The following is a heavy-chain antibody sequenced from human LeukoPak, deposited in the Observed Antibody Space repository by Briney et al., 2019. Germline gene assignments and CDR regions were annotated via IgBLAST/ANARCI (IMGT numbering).Heavy chain of an antibody. J-gene: IGHJ4*02. D-gene: IGHD3-22*01. CDR2: IRSKANSYAT. V-gene: IGHV3-73*01. Sequence: GGSLRLSCAASGFTFSGSAMHWVRQASGKGLEWVGRIRSKANSYATAYAASVKGRFTISRDDSKNTAYLQMNSLKTEDTAVYYCTRRDYYDSSGYYDCWGQGTLVTVSS. CDR1: GFTFSGSA. CDR3: TRRDYYDSSGYYDC.